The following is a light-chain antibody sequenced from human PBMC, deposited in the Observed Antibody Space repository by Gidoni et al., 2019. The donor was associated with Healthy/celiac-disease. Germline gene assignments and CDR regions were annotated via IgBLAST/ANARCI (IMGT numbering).Light chain of an antibody. CDR1: QSISSW. CDR3: QQYNSYLWA. J-gene: IGKJ1*01. V-gene: IGKV1-5*01. Sequence: DIQLPHPPSTLSASVGDRVTITCRASQSISSWLAWYQQKPGKAPKLLIYDASSLESGVPSRFSGSGSGTEFTLTISSLQPDDFATYYCQQYNSYLWAFGQGTKVEIK. CDR2: DAS.